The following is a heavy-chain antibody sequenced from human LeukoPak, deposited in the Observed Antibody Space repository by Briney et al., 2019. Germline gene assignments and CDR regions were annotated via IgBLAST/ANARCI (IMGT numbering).Heavy chain of an antibody. CDR3: VRDFGSLEDYFDY. J-gene: IGHJ4*02. V-gene: IGHV3-30-3*01. D-gene: IGHD3-10*01. CDR1: GFSFSTYA. CDR2: ISYDGSSK. Sequence: GRSLRLSCAASGFSFSTYAMHWVRQAPGKGLEWVAVISYDGSSKYYADSVKGRFTISRDNSRNTMYLQMNSLRAEDTAVYYCVRDFGSLEDYFDYWGQGTLVSVSS.